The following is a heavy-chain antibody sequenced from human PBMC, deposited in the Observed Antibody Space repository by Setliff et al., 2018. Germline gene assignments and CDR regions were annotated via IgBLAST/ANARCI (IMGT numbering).Heavy chain of an antibody. D-gene: IGHD3-10*01. J-gene: IGHJ1*01. CDR2: MSASGTST. Sequence: GGSLRLSCATSGFTFSSYAMSWVRQAPGKGLEWVSAMSASGTSTYHADSVKGRFTISGDNSKNTLYLQMNSLRAEDTAVYFCAKVGKSGTWGQYFQYWGQGTLVTVSS. V-gene: IGHV3-23*01. CDR3: AKVGKSGTWGQYFQY. CDR1: GFTFSSYA.